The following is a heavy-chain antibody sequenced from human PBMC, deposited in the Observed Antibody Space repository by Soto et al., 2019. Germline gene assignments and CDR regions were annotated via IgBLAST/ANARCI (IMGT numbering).Heavy chain of an antibody. D-gene: IGHD6-6*01. V-gene: IGHV1-2*04. J-gene: IGHJ6*02. CDR3: ARAYSSPSRMVYYYYYGMDG. CDR2: INPNSGGT. Sequence: EASVKVSCKASGYTFTGYYMHWVRQAPGQGLEWMGWINPNSGGTNYAQKFQGWVTMTRDTSISTAYMELSRLRSDDTAVYYCARAYSSPSRMVYYYYYGMDGWGQGTTVTVTS. CDR1: GYTFTGYY.